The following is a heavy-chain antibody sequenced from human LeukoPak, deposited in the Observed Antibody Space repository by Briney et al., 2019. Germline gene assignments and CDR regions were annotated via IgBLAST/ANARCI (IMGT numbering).Heavy chain of an antibody. J-gene: IGHJ4*02. CDR3: AGGVVVTAILFDY. CDR2: INHSGST. CDR1: GGSFSGYY. D-gene: IGHD2-21*02. V-gene: IGHV4-34*01. Sequence: PSETLSLTCAVYGGSFSGYYWSWIRQPPGKGLEWIGEINHSGSTNYNPSLKSRVTISVDTSKNQFSLKLSSVTAANTAVYYCAGGVVVTAILFDYWGQGTLVTVSS.